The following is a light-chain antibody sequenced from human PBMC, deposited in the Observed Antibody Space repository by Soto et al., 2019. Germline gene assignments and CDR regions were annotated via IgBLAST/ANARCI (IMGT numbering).Light chain of an antibody. CDR2: GAS. CDR3: QQYNNWPTWT. Sequence: MTQSPDTLSVSPGDRVTLSCRASHSAGTNLAWYQQKPGQAPRLLIYGASARATDVPVRFSGSGSGTEFTLTISSLQSEDFAIYYCQQYNNWPTWTFGPGTKVDIK. CDR1: HSAGTN. J-gene: IGKJ1*01. V-gene: IGKV3-15*01.